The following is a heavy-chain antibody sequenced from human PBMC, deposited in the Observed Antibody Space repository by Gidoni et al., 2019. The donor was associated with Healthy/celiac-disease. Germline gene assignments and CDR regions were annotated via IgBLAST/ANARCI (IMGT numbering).Heavy chain of an antibody. CDR2: IRSKAYGGTT. CDR1: GFTFADYA. J-gene: IGHJ4*02. CDR3: TRNNWNLEIYFDY. D-gene: IGHD1-7*01. V-gene: IGHV3-49*03. Sequence: EVQLVESGGGLVQPGRSLRLSCTASGFTFADYAMSWFRQAPGKGLEWVGFIRSKAYGGTTEYAASVKGRFTISRDDSKSIAYLQMNSLKTEDTAVYYCTRNNWNLEIYFDYWGQGTLVTVSS.